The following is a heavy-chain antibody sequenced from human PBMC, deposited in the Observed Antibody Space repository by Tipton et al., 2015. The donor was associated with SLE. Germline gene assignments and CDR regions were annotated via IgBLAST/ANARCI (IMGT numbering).Heavy chain of an antibody. CDR3: ARVTTNVDP. Sequence: TLSLTCSVSGASISNDGHYWSWIRHHPGKGLEWIGYIYYSGSTYYNPSLKSRLSISVDTSKNQFSLNLRYVTVADTAVYYCARVTTNVDPWGQGTLVTVSS. J-gene: IGHJ5*02. CDR2: IYYSGST. V-gene: IGHV4-31*03. D-gene: IGHD4-11*01. CDR1: GASISNDGHY.